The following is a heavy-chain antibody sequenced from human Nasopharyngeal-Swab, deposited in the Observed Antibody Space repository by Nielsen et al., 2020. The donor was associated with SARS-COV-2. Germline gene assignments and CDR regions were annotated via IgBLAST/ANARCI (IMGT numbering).Heavy chain of an antibody. V-gene: IGHV3-33*01. CDR1: GFTFSSYG. J-gene: IGHJ4*02. CDR3: AREGMVGATTGSVY. Sequence: GESLKISCAASGFTFSSYGMHWVRQAPGKGLEWVAVIWYDGSNKYYADSVKGRFTISRDNSKNTLYLQKNSLRAEDTAVYYCAREGMVGATTGSVYWGQGTLVTVSS. CDR2: IWYDGSNK. D-gene: IGHD1-26*01.